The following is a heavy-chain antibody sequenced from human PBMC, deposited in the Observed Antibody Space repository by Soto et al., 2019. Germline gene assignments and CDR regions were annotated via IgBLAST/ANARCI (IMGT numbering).Heavy chain of an antibody. CDR3: AQDSRVPGFWSGYFDY. CDR1: GFTFSTYA. J-gene: IGHJ4*02. Sequence: QVQLVESGGGVVQPGRSLRLSCTASGFTFSTYAMHWVRQAPGKGLEWVTFISYNGGIKYYTDSVKGRFTISRDDSKNTLYLQMNSLRADDTAVYYCAQDSRVPGFWSGYFDYSGQGTLVAVSS. CDR2: ISYNGGIK. D-gene: IGHD3-3*01. V-gene: IGHV3-30-3*01.